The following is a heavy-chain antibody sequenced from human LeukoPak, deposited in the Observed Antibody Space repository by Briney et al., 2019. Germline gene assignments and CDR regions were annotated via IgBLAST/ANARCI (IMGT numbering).Heavy chain of an antibody. D-gene: IGHD1-26*01. CDR1: GFTFSSYS. CDR3: ASRKVGATRYNWFDP. J-gene: IGHJ5*02. CDR2: ISSSSSYI. Sequence: GGSLRLSCAASGFTFSSYSMNWVRQAPGKGLEWVSSISSSSSYIYYADSVKGRFTISRDNAKNSLYLQMNSLRAEDTAVYYCASRKVGATRYNWFDPWGQGTLVTVSA. V-gene: IGHV3-21*01.